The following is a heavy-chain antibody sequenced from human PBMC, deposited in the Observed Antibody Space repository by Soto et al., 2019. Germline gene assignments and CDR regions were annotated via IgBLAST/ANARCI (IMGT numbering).Heavy chain of an antibody. Sequence: GASVKVSCKVSGYSLTELSMHWVRQAPGKGLEWMGGFDPEDGETIYAQKFQGRVTMTEDSSTDTAYMELSSLRSEDTAVYYCATTYISPFDYWGQGTLVTVSS. J-gene: IGHJ4*02. CDR2: FDPEDGET. D-gene: IGHD2-2*02. V-gene: IGHV1-24*01. CDR3: ATTYISPFDY. CDR1: GYSLTELS.